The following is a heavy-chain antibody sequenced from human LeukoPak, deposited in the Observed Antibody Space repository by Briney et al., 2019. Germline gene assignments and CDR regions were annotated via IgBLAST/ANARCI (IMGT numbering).Heavy chain of an antibody. CDR2: INGDGSST. V-gene: IGHV3-74*01. CDR3: VRGLDS. D-gene: IGHD3-16*01. Sequence: GGPLRLSCAASGFTFSSDWMHWVRQAPGKGLVCVSYINGDGSSTNYADSVRGRFTISRDNAKKTLYLQMNSLRDEDTAVYYSVRGLDSWGLGTLVTVSS. CDR1: GFTFSSDW. J-gene: IGHJ5*01.